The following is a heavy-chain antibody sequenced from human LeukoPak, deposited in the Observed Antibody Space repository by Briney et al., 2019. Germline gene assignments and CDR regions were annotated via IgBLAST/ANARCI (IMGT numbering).Heavy chain of an antibody. CDR2: IYYSGST. CDR1: GGSISSSSYY. J-gene: IGHJ6*03. Sequence: SETLSLTCTVSGGSISSSSYYWGWIRQPPGKGLEWIGSIYYSGSTYCNPSLKSRVTISVDTSKNQFSLKLSSVTAADTAVYYCARGRGGDYYYYYYMDVWGKGTTVTVSS. D-gene: IGHD3-10*01. CDR3: ARGRGGDYYYYYYMDV. V-gene: IGHV4-39*07.